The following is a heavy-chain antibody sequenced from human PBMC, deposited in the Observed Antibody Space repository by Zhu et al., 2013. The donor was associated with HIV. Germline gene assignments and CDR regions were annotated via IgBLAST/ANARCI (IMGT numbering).Heavy chain of an antibody. D-gene: IGHD6-19*01. Sequence: QVQLVQSGAEVKKPGSSVKVSCKASGYTFTAYYMHWVRQAPGQGLEWMGCINPNNGATSYALKFQARLTLTRDTSISTTYMELTSLRSDDAAVYYCAREGVAGTSWFDPWGQGTLVTVSS. V-gene: IGHV1-2*02. CDR3: AREGVAGTSWFDP. J-gene: IGHJ5*02. CDR1: GYTFTAYY. CDR2: INPNNGAT.